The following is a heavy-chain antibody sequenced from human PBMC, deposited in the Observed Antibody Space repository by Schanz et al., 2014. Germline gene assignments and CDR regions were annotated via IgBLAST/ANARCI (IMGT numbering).Heavy chain of an antibody. CDR1: GGSISSGAYS. Sequence: QVQLQESGPRLVKPSQTLSLTCTVSGGSISSGAYSWSWIRQPPGKRPEWIGYIYSSGSTYYNPSHKNRVSMSIDTSKTQFSLKLSSVTAADTAVYYCARDRVYRFLKGENRFYFDYWGQGTLVIVSS. CDR2: IYSSGST. V-gene: IGHV4-30-4*07. D-gene: IGHD3-3*01. CDR3: ARDRVYRFLKGENRFYFDY. J-gene: IGHJ4*02.